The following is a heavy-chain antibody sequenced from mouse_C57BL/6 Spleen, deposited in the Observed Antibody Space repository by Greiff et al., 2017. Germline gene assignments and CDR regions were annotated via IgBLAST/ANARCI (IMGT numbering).Heavy chain of an antibody. CDR3: ARDKEGDWYFDV. CDR2: ISAGGSYT. J-gene: IGHJ1*03. V-gene: IGHV5-4*01. CDR1: GFTFSSYA. Sequence: EVMLVESGGGLVKPGGSLKLSCAASGFTFSSYAMSWVRQTPEKRLEWVATISAGGSYTYYPDNVKGRFTISRDNAKNNLYLQMSHLKSEDTAMYYCARDKEGDWYFDVWGTGTTVTVSS.